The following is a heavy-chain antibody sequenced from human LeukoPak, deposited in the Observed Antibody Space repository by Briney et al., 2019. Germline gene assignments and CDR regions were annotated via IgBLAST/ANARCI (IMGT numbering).Heavy chain of an antibody. J-gene: IGHJ5*02. CDR2: TYYRSKWYN. CDR3: AGGQQLENWFDP. CDR1: GDSVSSNSAA. D-gene: IGHD6-13*01. Sequence: SQTLSLTCAISGDSVSSNSAAWNWIRQSPSRGLEWLVRTYYRSKWYNDYAVSVKSRITINPDTSKNQSSLQLNSVTPEDTAVYYCAGGQQLENWFDPWGQGTLVTVS. V-gene: IGHV6-1*01.